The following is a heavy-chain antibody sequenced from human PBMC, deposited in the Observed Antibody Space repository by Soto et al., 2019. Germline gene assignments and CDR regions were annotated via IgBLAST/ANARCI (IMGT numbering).Heavy chain of an antibody. CDR2: ITVAGGGI. Sequence: EVQLLESGGGLVQPGGSLRLSCAASGFAFSCSAMAWIRQTPGKGLRWVSAITVAGGGIYYADSVKGWFTISRDNSKKTLYLQMTGLSAADTALYFCAKWPPSPKMGVTSHWGQGTLVTVSS. CDR3: AKWPPSPKMGVTSH. CDR1: GFAFSCSA. J-gene: IGHJ4*02. V-gene: IGHV3-23*01. D-gene: IGHD1-26*01.